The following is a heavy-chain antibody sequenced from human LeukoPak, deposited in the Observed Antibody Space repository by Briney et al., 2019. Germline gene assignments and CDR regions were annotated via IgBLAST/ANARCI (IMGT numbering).Heavy chain of an antibody. CDR2: INPNSGGT. D-gene: IGHD3-9*01. J-gene: IGHJ6*02. V-gene: IGHV1-2*02. CDR1: GYTFTGYY. CDR3: ARDRAALLTGYYFTYYYYGMDV. Sequence: GSSVKVSCKASGYTFTGYYMHWVRQAPGQGLEWMGWINPNSGGTNYAQKFQGRVTMTRDTSISTAYMELSRLRSDDTAVYYCARDRAALLTGYYFTYYYYGMDVWGQGTTVTVSS.